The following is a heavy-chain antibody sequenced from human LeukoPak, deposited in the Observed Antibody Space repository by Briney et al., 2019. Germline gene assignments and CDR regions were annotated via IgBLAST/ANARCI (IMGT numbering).Heavy chain of an antibody. J-gene: IGHJ4*02. CDR2: ISGSGGST. Sequence: GGSLRLSCAAFGFTFSSYAMSWVRQAPGKGLEWVSAISGSGGSTYYADSVKGRFTISRDNSKNTLYLQMNSLRAEDTAVYYCARSLHYYDSSGQLGYWGQGTLVTVSS. CDR3: ARSLHYYDSSGQLGY. CDR1: GFTFSSYA. D-gene: IGHD3-22*01. V-gene: IGHV3-23*01.